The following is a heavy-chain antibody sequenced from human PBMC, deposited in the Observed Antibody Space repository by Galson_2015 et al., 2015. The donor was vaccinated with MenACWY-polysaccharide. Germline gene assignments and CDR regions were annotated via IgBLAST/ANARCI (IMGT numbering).Heavy chain of an antibody. Sequence: SVKVSCKASGYTFTSYYMHWVRQAPGQGLEWMGIINPSGGSTSYAQKFQGRVTMTRDTSTSTVYMELSSLRSEDTAVYYCARSPPRAARGNWFAPWGQGTLVTVSS. CDR2: INPSGGST. CDR1: GYTFTSYY. D-gene: IGHD6-6*01. J-gene: IGHJ5*02. CDR3: ARSPPRAARGNWFAP. V-gene: IGHV1-46*01.